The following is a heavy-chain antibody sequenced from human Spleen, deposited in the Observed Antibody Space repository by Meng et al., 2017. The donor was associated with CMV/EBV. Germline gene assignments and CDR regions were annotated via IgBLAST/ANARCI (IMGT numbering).Heavy chain of an antibody. D-gene: IGHD5-12*01. CDR2: IKQDGSEK. CDR1: GFTFEDNG. V-gene: IGHV3-7*01. Sequence: GGSLRLSCVASGFTFEDNGMTWVRQAPGKGLEWVANIKQDGSEKYYVDSVKGRFTISRDNAKNSLYLQMNSLRAEDTAVYYCASGLATYYFDYWGQGTLVTVSS. CDR3: ASGLATYYFDY. J-gene: IGHJ4*02.